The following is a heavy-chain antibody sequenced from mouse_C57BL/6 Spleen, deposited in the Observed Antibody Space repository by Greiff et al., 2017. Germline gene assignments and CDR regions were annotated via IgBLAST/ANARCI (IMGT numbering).Heavy chain of an antibody. CDR2: IYPGDGDT. V-gene: IGHV1-82*01. J-gene: IGHJ4*01. D-gene: IGHD1-1*01. Sequence: VQRVESGPELVKPGASVKISCKASGYAFSSSWMNWVKQRPGKGLEWIGRIYPGDGDTNYNGKFKGKATLTADKSSSTAYMQLSSLTSEDSAVYFCARNRDGSSYYAMDYWGQGTSVTVSS. CDR1: GYAFSSSW. CDR3: ARNRDGSSYYAMDY.